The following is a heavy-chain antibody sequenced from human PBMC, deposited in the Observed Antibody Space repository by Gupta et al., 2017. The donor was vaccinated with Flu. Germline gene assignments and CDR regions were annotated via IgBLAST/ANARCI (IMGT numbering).Heavy chain of an antibody. V-gene: IGHV4-61*02. Sequence: QVQLQESGPGLVKPSQTLSLTCTVSGGSISSGSYYWSWIRQPAGKGLEWIGRIHTSGSTNYNPSLKSRVTISVDTSKNQFSLKLSAVTAADTAVYYCARVNLVGATSWGQGTLVTVSS. CDR1: GGSISSGSYY. CDR2: IHTSGST. J-gene: IGHJ5*02. D-gene: IGHD1-26*01. CDR3: ARVNLVGATS.